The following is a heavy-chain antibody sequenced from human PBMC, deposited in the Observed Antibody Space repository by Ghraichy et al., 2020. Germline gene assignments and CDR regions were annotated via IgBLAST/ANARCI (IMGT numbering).Heavy chain of an antibody. CDR2: IRKDGSEK. V-gene: IGHV3-7*01. J-gene: IGHJ4*02. D-gene: IGHD3-3*01. Sequence: GGSLRLSCAASGFTFSSHWMSWVRQAPGKGLEWVANIRKDGSEKYYVDSVKGRFTISRDNAKNSLYLQMNSLRVEDTAIYYCARGSPGEWYDGGPFDYWGQGTLVTVSP. CDR3: ARGSPGEWYDGGPFDY. CDR1: GFTFSSHW.